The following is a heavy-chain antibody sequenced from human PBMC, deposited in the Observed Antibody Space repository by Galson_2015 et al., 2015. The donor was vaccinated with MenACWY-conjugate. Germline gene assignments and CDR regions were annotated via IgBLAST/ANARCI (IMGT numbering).Heavy chain of an antibody. J-gene: IGHJ4*02. CDR3: PTYCSSPSCYANGAY. V-gene: IGHV3-74*01. CDR1: GFTFSGYW. Sequence: SLRLCRAASGFTFSGYWMHWGRQSPGKGLGWVSRINSDGSAADYSDSVKGRFTISRDNAKNTLYLQINSLRAEDTAVYYSPTYCSSPSCYANGAYWGQGTLVTVSS. CDR2: INSDGSAA. D-gene: IGHD2-2*01.